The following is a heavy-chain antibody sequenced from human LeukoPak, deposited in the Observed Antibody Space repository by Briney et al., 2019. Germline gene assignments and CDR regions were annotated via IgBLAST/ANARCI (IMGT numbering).Heavy chain of an antibody. V-gene: IGHV1-2*02. D-gene: IGHD2-2*01. Sequence: GASVKVSCKASGYTFTGYYMHWVRQAPGQGLEWMGWINPNSGGTNYAQKFQGRVTMTRDTSISTAYMELSRLRSDDTAVYYCARDQAFVVVPAAMIPYYYYYMDVWGKGTTVTISS. CDR3: ARDQAFVVVPAAMIPYYYYYMDV. J-gene: IGHJ6*03. CDR1: GYTFTGYY. CDR2: INPNSGGT.